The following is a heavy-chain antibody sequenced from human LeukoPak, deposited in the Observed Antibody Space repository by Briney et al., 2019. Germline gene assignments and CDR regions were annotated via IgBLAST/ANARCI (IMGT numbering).Heavy chain of an antibody. CDR1: GYTFTSYG. J-gene: IGHJ4*02. V-gene: IGHV1-18*01. Sequence: GASVKVSCKASGYTFTSYGISWVRQAPGQGLEWMGWISAYNGNTNYAQKLQGRVTMTTDTSTSTAYMELRSLRSDDTAVYYCARYSYYYDSRALYYWGQGTLVTVSS. D-gene: IGHD3-22*01. CDR2: ISAYNGNT. CDR3: ARYSYYYDSRALYY.